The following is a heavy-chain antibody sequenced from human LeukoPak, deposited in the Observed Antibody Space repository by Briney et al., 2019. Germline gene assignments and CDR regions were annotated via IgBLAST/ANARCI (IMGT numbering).Heavy chain of an antibody. J-gene: IGHJ6*03. D-gene: IGHD4-23*01. CDR3: AGDRQYGGNPYYYYVYHMDV. V-gene: IGHV3-64*01. CDR2: INNSGGST. CDR1: GFTFSSYA. Sequence: GGSLRLSCAASGFTFSSYAMHWVRQAPGKGLEYVSTINNSGGSTYYANSVKGRFTISRDNSKNTLYLQMGSLRAEDMAVYYCAGDRQYGGNPYYYYVYHMDVWGKGTTVTVSS.